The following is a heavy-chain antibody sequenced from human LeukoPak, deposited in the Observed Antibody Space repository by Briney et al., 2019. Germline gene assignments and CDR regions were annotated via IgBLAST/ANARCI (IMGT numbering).Heavy chain of an antibody. J-gene: IGHJ4*02. CDR2: ISGSGGST. CDR3: ASPVVVVATREVDY. V-gene: IGHV3-23*01. CDR1: GFTFSSYA. Sequence: GGSLRLSCAASGFTFSSYAMSWVRQAPGKGLEWVSAISGSGGSTYYADSVKGRFTISRDNSKNTLYLQMISLRAEDTAVYYCASPVVVVATREVDYWGQGTLVTVSS. D-gene: IGHD2-15*01.